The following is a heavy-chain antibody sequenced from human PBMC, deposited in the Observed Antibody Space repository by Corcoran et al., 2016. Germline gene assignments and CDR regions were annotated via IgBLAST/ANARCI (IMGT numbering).Heavy chain of an antibody. V-gene: IGHV4-38-2*02. CDR1: GYSISSGYY. CDR3: ARDSPLWFGELSSLLY. J-gene: IGHJ4*02. D-gene: IGHD3-10*01. Sequence: QVQLQESGPGLVKHSETLSLTCTVSGYSISSGYYWGWIRQPPGKGLEWIGSIYHSGSTYYNPSLKSRVTISVDTSKNQFSLKLSSVTAADTAVYYCARDSPLWFGELSSLLYCGQGTLVTVSS. CDR2: IYHSGST.